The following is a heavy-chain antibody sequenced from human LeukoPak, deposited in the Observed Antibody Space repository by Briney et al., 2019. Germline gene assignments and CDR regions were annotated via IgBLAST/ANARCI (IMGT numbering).Heavy chain of an antibody. CDR2: IYHSGST. D-gene: IGHD5-12*01. CDR1: GYSISSGYY. Sequence: SETLSLTCTVSGYSISSGYYWGWIRQPPGKGLEWIGSIYHSGSTYYNPSLKSRVTISVDTSKNQFSLKLSSVTAADTAVYYCAGMGLRGLRLTIFGYFDYWGQGTLVSVSS. J-gene: IGHJ4*02. V-gene: IGHV4-38-2*02. CDR3: AGMGLRGLRLTIFGYFDY.